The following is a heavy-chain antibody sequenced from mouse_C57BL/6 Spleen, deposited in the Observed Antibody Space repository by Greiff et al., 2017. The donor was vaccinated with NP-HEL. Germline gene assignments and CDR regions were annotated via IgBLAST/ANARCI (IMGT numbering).Heavy chain of an antibody. CDR2: IYPRDGST. CDR3: ARTHYYGRGTFAY. Sequence: VQLQQSDAELVKPGASVKISCKVSGYTFTDHTIHWMKQRPEQGLEWIGYIYPRDGSTKYNEKFKGKATLTADKSSSTAYMQLNSLTSEDSAVYCCARTHYYGRGTFAYWGQGTLVTVSA. D-gene: IGHD1-1*01. V-gene: IGHV1-78*01. J-gene: IGHJ3*01. CDR1: GYTFTDHT.